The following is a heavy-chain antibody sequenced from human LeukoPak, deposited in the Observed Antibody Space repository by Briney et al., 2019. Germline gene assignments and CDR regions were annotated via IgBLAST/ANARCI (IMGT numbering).Heavy chain of an antibody. Sequence: GGSLRLSCADSGFTFSRYSMNWARQAPGKGLEWVANIKQDGSEKYYVDSVKGRFTISRDNAKNSLYLQMNSLRAEDTAVYYCARRYFDYWSQGTLVTVSS. J-gene: IGHJ4*02. D-gene: IGHD2-15*01. CDR2: IKQDGSEK. CDR1: GFTFSRYS. CDR3: ARRYFDY. V-gene: IGHV3-7*01.